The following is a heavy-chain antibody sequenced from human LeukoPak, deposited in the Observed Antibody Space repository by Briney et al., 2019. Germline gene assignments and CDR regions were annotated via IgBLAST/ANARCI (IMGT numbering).Heavy chain of an antibody. CDR2: IYYSGST. CDR3: ARHYIAAGGGDAFDI. CDR1: GGSMRSYY. V-gene: IGHV4-59*08. J-gene: IGHJ3*02. Sequence: SSETLSLTCTVSGGSMRSYYWSWIRQPAGKGLEWTGYIYYSGSTYYNPSLESRVTISVDTSKNQFSLKLTSVTAADTAMYYCARHYIAAGGGDAFDIWGQGTMVTVSS. D-gene: IGHD6-13*01.